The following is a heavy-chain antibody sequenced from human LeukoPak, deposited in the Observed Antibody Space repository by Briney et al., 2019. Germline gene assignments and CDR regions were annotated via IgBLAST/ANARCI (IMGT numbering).Heavy chain of an antibody. CDR3: ARVGSSWSDWFDP. Sequence: GASVKVSCKASGYTFTGYYMHWVRQAPGQGLEWMGRIIPILGIANYAQKFQGRVTVTADKSTSTAYMELSSLRSEDTAVYYCARVGSSWSDWFDPWGQGTLVTVSS. CDR2: IIPILGIA. D-gene: IGHD6-13*01. V-gene: IGHV1-69*04. J-gene: IGHJ5*02. CDR1: GYTFTGYY.